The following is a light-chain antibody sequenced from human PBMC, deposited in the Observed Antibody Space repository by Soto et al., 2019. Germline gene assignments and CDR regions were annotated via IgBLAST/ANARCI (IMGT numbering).Light chain of an antibody. CDR2: DVS. CDR1: SSDVGGYND. Sequence: QSVLPQPASVSGSPGQSITISCTGTSSDVGGYNDVSWYQQHPGKAPKLMIYDVSSRPSGVSNRFSGSKSGNTASLTISRLQAEDEADYYCSSYTSCRFYVFGTGTKLTVL. J-gene: IGLJ1*01. V-gene: IGLV2-14*01. CDR3: SSYTSCRFYV.